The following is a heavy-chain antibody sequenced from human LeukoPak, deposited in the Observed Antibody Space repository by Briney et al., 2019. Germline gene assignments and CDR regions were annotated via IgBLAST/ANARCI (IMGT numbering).Heavy chain of an antibody. CDR2: ISSSSGTI. V-gene: IGHV3-48*01. J-gene: IGHJ6*04. CDR1: GFTLSDYS. CDR3: ARLTGAPYMDV. Sequence: GGSLRLSCAASGFTLSDYSMNWVRQAPGKGLEWVSYISSSSGTIYYADSVKGRFTISRDNAQNSLYLQMNRLRAEDTAVYYCARLTGAPYMDVWGKGTTVTVSS. D-gene: IGHD7-27*01.